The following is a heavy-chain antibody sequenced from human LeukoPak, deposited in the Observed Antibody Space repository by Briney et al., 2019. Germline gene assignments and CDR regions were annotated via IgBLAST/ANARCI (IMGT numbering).Heavy chain of an antibody. D-gene: IGHD1-14*01. CDR3: ARRVGNRRDTWTSYCYYMDV. CDR2: IYYSGST. CDR1: GYSISSGYY. Sequence: IPSETLSLTCTVSGYSISSGYYWGWIRQPPGKGLEWIGSIYYSGSTYYNPSLKSRVTISVDTSKNQFSLKLSSVTAADTAVYYCARRVGNRRDTWTSYCYYMDVWGKGTTVTISS. J-gene: IGHJ6*03. V-gene: IGHV4-38-2*02.